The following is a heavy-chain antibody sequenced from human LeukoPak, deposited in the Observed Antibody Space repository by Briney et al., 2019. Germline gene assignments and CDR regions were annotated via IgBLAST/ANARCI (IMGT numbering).Heavy chain of an antibody. J-gene: IGHJ4*02. D-gene: IGHD5-18*01. CDR1: GFTFSNFG. Sequence: PGGSLRLSCAASGFTFSNFGMHWLRQAPGKGLEWVTFMRSDGSNKYYADSVKGRFTISRDNSKNTLYLQMNSLRAEDTAVYYCAKGGLYGYVPDYWGQGTLVTVSS. CDR2: MRSDGSNK. V-gene: IGHV3-30*02. CDR3: AKGGLYGYVPDY.